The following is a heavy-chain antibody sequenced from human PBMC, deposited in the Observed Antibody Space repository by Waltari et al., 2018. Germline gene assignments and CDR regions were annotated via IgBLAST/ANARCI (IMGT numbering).Heavy chain of an antibody. CDR1: GGPFSSYA. CDR2: IIPIFGTA. V-gene: IGHV1-69*05. J-gene: IGHJ6*02. D-gene: IGHD4-17*01. Sequence: QVQLVQSGAEVKKPGSSVKVSCKASGGPFSSYAISWVRQAPGQGLEWMGVIIPIFGTANYAQKFQGRVTITTDESTSTAYMELSSLRSEDTAVYYCARGDTVTYYYYYYGMDVWGQGTTVTVSS. CDR3: ARGDTVTYYYYYYGMDV.